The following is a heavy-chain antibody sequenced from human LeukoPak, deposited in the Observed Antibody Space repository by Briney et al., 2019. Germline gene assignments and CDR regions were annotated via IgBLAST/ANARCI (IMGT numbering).Heavy chain of an antibody. J-gene: IGHJ2*01. V-gene: IGHV4-59*01. D-gene: IGHD3/OR15-3a*01. CDR2: ISYSGRT. CDR1: GDSISRSY. Sequence: PSETLSLTCSVSGDSISRSYWSWIRQAPGKGLEWIGYISYSGRTKYHPSLKSRVTISLDTSNNQISLKLSSVTAADTAIYYCARDPFDFSQSTAYCYFDVWGRGALVTVSS. CDR3: ARDPFDFSQSTAYCYFDV.